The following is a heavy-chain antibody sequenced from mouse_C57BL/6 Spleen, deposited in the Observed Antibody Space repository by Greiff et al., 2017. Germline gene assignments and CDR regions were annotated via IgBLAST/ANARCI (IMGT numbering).Heavy chain of an antibody. CDR1: GYSFTGYY. CDR3: ARSAYGRPPAWFAY. CDR2: INPSTGGT. V-gene: IGHV1-42*01. Sequence: EVQLQQSGPELVKPGASVKISCKASGYSFTGYYMNWVKQSPEKSLEWIGEINPSTGGTTYNQKFKAKATLTVDKSSSTAYMQLKSLTSEDSAVYYCARSAYGRPPAWFAYWGQGTLVTVSA. J-gene: IGHJ3*01. D-gene: IGHD1-1*02.